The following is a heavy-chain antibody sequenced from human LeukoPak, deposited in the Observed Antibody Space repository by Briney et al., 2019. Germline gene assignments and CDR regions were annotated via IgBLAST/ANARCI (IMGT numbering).Heavy chain of an antibody. CDR2: IYYSGST. Sequence: SETLSLTCTVSGGSISSHYWSWIRQPPGKGLEWSGYIYYSGSTNYNPSLKSRVTISVDTSKNQFSLKLSSVTAADTAVYYCARSQRVGIAARLRLSYYMDVWGKGTTVTVSS. D-gene: IGHD6-6*01. V-gene: IGHV4-59*11. CDR3: ARSQRVGIAARLRLSYYMDV. CDR1: GGSISSHY. J-gene: IGHJ6*03.